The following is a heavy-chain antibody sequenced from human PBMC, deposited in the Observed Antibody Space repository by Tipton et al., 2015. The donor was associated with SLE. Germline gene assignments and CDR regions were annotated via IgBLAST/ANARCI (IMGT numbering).Heavy chain of an antibody. CDR1: GFTFSTYA. CDR2: IYSGGNT. J-gene: IGHJ4*02. CDR3: AKENDY. V-gene: IGHV3-23*03. Sequence: SLRLSCAASGFTFSTYAMSWVRQAPGKGLEWVSVIYSGGNTDYADSVKGRFTISRDNSKNTVSLQMNSLRVEDSALYYCAKENDYWGQGTLVTVSS.